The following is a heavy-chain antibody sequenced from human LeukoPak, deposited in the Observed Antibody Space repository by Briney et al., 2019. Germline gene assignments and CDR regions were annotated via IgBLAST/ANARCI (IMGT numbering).Heavy chain of an antibody. V-gene: IGHV3-23*01. D-gene: IGHD6-19*01. Sequence: GGSLRLSCATSGFTFSSYAMSWVRQAPGKGLEWVSSISGSGGNTYYADSVKGRFTISRDNSKNTLYLQMNSLRGEDTAVYYCAKDFAMDGTYFQHWGQGTLVTVSS. CDR1: GFTFSSYA. CDR3: AKDFAMDGTYFQH. J-gene: IGHJ1*01. CDR2: ISGSGGNT.